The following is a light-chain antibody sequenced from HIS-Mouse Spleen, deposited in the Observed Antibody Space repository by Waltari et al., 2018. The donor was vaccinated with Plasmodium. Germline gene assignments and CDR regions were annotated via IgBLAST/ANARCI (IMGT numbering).Light chain of an antibody. J-gene: IGLJ2*01. CDR2: AAS. Sequence: QSALTQPPSASGSPGQSVTISCTGTSSDVGGYNSVSCYQQPPGKAPKLMIYAASKLPSGVPDRFSGSKSGNTASLTVSGLQAEDEADYYCSSYAGSNNLVFGGGTKLTVL. CDR1: SSDVGGYNS. CDR3: SSYAGSNNLV. V-gene: IGLV2-8*01.